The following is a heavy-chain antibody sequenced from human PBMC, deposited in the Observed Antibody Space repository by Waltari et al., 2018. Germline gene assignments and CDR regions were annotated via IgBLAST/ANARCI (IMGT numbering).Heavy chain of an antibody. J-gene: IGHJ4*02. CDR2: ISSSSSAI. Sequence: EVHLVESGGGFVQPGGPLRLSCAAPAFPFNIYTMTRLRRAPGKGFEWIAYISSSSSAIYHADSVEGRFTISRDNAKNSLYLKMSSLRAEDTAVYYCARHLRPYCVGDCYSGLAYWGQGTLVTVSS. V-gene: IGHV3-48*04. D-gene: IGHD2-21*01. CDR3: ARHLRPYCVGDCYSGLAY. CDR1: AFPFNIYT.